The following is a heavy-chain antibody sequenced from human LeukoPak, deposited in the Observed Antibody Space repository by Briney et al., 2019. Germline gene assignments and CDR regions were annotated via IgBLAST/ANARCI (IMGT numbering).Heavy chain of an antibody. CDR1: GGTFSSYA. Sequence: SVKVSCKASGGTFSSYAISWVRQAPGQGLEWMGGIIPIFGTANYAQKFQGRVTITTDESTSTAYMELSSLGSEDTAVYYCARNSGSYRGDSFDYWGQGTLVTVSS. V-gene: IGHV1-69*05. CDR2: IIPIFGTA. CDR3: ARNSGSYRGDSFDY. J-gene: IGHJ4*02. D-gene: IGHD1-26*01.